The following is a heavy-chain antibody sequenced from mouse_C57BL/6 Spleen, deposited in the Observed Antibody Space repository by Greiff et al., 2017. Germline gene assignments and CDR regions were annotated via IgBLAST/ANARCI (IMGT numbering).Heavy chain of an antibody. Sequence: EVQLQQSGGGLVQPGGSMKLSCVASGFTFSNYWMNWVRQSPEKGLEWVAQIRLKSDNYATHYAESVKGRFTISRDDSKSSVYLQKNNLRAEDTGIYYCTEGIYYGSSYVDWGQGTLVTVSA. CDR3: TEGIYYGSSYVD. CDR1: GFTFSNYW. V-gene: IGHV6-3*01. D-gene: IGHD1-1*01. J-gene: IGHJ3*01. CDR2: IRLKSDNYAT.